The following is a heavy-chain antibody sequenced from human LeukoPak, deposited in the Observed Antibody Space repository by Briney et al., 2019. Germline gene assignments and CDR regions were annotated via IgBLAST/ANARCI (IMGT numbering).Heavy chain of an antibody. CDR3: ARVVNWGAEYSYGFGWYFDL. Sequence: PGGSLRLSCAASGFTVSSNYMSWVRQAPGKGLEWVSVIYSGDSTYYADSVKGRFTISRDNAKNSLYLQMNSLRAEDTAVYYCARVVNWGAEYSYGFGWYFDLWGRGTLVTVSS. CDR1: GFTVSSNY. J-gene: IGHJ2*01. D-gene: IGHD5-18*01. V-gene: IGHV3-53*01. CDR2: IYSGDST.